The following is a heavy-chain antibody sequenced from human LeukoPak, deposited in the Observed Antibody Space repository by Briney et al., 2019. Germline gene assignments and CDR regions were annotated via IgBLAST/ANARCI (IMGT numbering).Heavy chain of an antibody. CDR3: AKARYFDWLSLFDY. CDR1: GFTFSGYG. V-gene: IGHV3-30*02. Sequence: GGSLRLSCAASGFTFSGYGMHWVRQAPGKGLEWVAFIRYDGSNKYYADSVKGRFTISRDNSKNTLYLQMNSLRAEDTAVYYCAKARYFDWLSLFDYWGQGTLVTVSS. CDR2: IRYDGSNK. D-gene: IGHD3-9*01. J-gene: IGHJ4*02.